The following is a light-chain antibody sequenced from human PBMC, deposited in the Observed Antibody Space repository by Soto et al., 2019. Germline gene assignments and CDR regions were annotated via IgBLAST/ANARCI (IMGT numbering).Light chain of an antibody. J-gene: IGKJ2*01. Sequence: DVVMTQSPLSLPVTLGQPASISCRSSQSLVHSDGNTYLNWFQQRPGQSPRRLISKVSNRDSGVQDRFSGSASGTDFTLKISRVEAEDVGVYYCMQGTHWPYTFGQGTKLESK. CDR2: KVS. V-gene: IGKV2-30*02. CDR3: MQGTHWPYT. CDR1: QSLVHSDGNTY.